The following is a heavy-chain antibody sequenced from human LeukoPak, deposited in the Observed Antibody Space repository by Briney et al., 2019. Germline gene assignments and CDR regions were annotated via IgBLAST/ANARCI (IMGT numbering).Heavy chain of an antibody. J-gene: IGHJ5*02. Sequence: SETLSLTCAVYGGSFSGYYWSWIRQPPGKGLEWIGEINHSGSTNYNPSLKSRVTISVDTSKNQFSLKLSSVTAADTAVYYCARVFHRAATFRLLIWFDPWGQGTLVTVSS. CDR3: ARVFHRAATFRLLIWFDP. CDR1: GGSFSGYY. D-gene: IGHD2-15*01. V-gene: IGHV4-34*01. CDR2: INHSGST.